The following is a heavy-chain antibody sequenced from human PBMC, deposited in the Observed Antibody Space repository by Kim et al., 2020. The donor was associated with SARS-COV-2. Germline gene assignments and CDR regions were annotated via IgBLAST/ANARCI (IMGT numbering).Heavy chain of an antibody. D-gene: IGHD3-3*01. CDR3: AREPHPYYDLSDS. Sequence: SVKVSCKASGGTFSSYAISWVRQAPGQGLEWMGGIIPIFGTANYAQKFQGRVTITADESTSTAYMELSSLRSEDTAVYYCAREPHPYYDLSDSWGQGTLVTVSS. CDR1: GGTFSSYA. CDR2: IIPIFGTA. V-gene: IGHV1-69*13. J-gene: IGHJ4*02.